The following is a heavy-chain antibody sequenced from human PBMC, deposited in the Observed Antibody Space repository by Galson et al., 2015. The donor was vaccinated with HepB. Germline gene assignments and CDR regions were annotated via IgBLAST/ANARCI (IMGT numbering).Heavy chain of an antibody. CDR2: INPSSGGT. CDR3: ASGEGGSGSYDY. V-gene: IGHV1-2*04. CDR1: GYTFTGYY. D-gene: IGHD1-26*01. Sequence: SGYTFTGYYMHWVRQAPGQGLEWMGWINPSSGGTNYAQKFQGWVTMTRDTSISTAYMELSRLRSDDTAVYYCASGEGGSGSYDYWGQGTLVTVSS. J-gene: IGHJ4*02.